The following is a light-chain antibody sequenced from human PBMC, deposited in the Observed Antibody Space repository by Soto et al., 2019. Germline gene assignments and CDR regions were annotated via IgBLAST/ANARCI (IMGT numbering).Light chain of an antibody. CDR3: QQSYSTARTT. Sequence: DVQMTQSPSSLSASVGDRVTITCRASQSISSYLNWYQQKPGKAPKLLIYAASSLQSGVPSRFSGSGSGTDVTLAISSLQPEDFATYYCQQSYSTARTTFGGGTKVEIK. CDR1: QSISSY. CDR2: AAS. J-gene: IGKJ4*01. V-gene: IGKV1-39*01.